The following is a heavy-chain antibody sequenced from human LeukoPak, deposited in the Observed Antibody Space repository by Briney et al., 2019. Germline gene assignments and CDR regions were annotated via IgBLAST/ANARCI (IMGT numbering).Heavy chain of an antibody. CDR1: GYTFTSYY. D-gene: IGHD6-13*01. V-gene: IGHV1-46*01. Sequence: EASVKVSCKASGYTFTSYYLHWVRQAPGQGLEWMGIINPSGGSTTYAQKFQGRVTMTRDTSTSTVYMELSSLRSEDTAVYYCARAIEMGIAAYWGQGTLVTVSS. CDR3: ARAIEMGIAAY. CDR2: INPSGGST. J-gene: IGHJ4*02.